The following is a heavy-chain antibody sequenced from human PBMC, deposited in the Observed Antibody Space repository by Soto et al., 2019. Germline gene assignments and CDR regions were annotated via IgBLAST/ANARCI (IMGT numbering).Heavy chain of an antibody. CDR3: ARVQTHYYLRGVAGGAFDY. D-gene: IGHD6-19*01. V-gene: IGHV4-4*02. Sequence: SETLSLTCAVSSGSISSSNWWSWVRQPPGKGLEWIGEIYHSGSTNYNPSLKSRVTISVDKSKNQFSLKLSSVTAADTAVYYCARVQTHYYLRGVAGGAFDYWGQGTLVTVSS. J-gene: IGHJ4*02. CDR1: SGSISSSNW. CDR2: IYHSGST.